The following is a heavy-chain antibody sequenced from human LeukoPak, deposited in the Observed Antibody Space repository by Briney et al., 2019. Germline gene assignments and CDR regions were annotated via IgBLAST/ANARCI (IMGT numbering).Heavy chain of an antibody. V-gene: IGHV4-30-4*01. CDR2: IYYSGST. Sequence: PSQTLSLTCTVSGGSISSGDYYWRWIRQPPGKGLEWLGYIYYSGSTYYNPSLKSRVTISVDTSKNQFSLKLSSVTAADTAVYYCARVDVVGEYYFDYWGQGTLVTVSS. D-gene: IGHD2-15*01. CDR1: GGSISSGDYY. CDR3: ARVDVVGEYYFDY. J-gene: IGHJ4*02.